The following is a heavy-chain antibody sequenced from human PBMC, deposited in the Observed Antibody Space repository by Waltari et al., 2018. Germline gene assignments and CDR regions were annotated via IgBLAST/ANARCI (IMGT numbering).Heavy chain of an antibody. J-gene: IGHJ4*02. CDR3: ARQVYSGSRYYFDY. Sequence: QVQLVESGGGLVKPGGSLRLSCAASGFSFSDYYMSWIRQAPGKGLEWLSYISSGRTTYYTDSVKGRFTISRDNAKNSLFLQMNSLTAEDTAVYYCARQVYSGSRYYFDYWGQGTLLTVSS. CDR1: GFSFSDYY. D-gene: IGHD6-25*01. V-gene: IGHV3-11*01. CDR2: ISSGRTT.